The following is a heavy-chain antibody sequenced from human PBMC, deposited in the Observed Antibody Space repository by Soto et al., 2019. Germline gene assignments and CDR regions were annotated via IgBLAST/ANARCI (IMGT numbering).Heavy chain of an antibody. V-gene: IGHV3-23*01. CDR3: AKDRGGFTNGWEFFDS. Sequence: EVVLLESGGGLVQPGGSLRLSCEVSGFAFSFYSMSWVRQAPGKGLEWVASISGNGGTTYYAASGKGRFTFSRDNYKNTLYLQMNNLRGKDTAVYYCAKDRGGFTNGWEFFDSWGQGTLVTVSS. J-gene: IGHJ4*02. CDR1: GFAFSFYS. D-gene: IGHD3-10*01. CDR2: ISGNGGTT.